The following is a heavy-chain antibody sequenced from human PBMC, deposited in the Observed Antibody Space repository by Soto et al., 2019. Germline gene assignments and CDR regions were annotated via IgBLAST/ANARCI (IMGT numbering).Heavy chain of an antibody. CDR1: GGSICSGGYY. V-gene: IGHV4-31*03. Sequence: SETLSLTCTVSGGSICSGGYYWTWIRQHPGKGLEWIGYIYYTGSTYYNPSLKSRVTISVDTSKNQFSLKLSSVTAADTAVYYCARVGGRITIFSWYFAPWGQGTLVTVSS. CDR2: IYYTGST. CDR3: ARVGGRITIFSWYFAP. J-gene: IGHJ5*02. D-gene: IGHD3-9*01.